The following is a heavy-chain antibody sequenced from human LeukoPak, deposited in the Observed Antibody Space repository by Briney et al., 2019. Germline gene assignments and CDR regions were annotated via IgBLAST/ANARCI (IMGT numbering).Heavy chain of an antibody. V-gene: IGHV1-69*17. D-gene: IGHD3-22*01. J-gene: IGHJ6*03. Sequence: ASAKVSCKASGGTFSSNAISWVRQAPRQGLEWMGGIIPIFGIANYAQKFQDRVTITADKSTSTAYMELSSLRSEDTAVYYCARQGPTYYDSSGYYYAEDYYMDVWGKGTTVTVSS. CDR2: IIPIFGIA. CDR1: GGTFSSNA. CDR3: ARQGPTYYDSSGYYYAEDYYMDV.